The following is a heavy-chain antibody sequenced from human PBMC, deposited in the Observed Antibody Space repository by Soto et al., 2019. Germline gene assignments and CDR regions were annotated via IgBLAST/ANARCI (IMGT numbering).Heavy chain of an antibody. CDR1: GFTFSSYA. Sequence: GGSLRLSCAASGFTFSSYAMSWVRQAPGKGLEWVSAISGSGGSTYYADSEKGRFTISRDNSKNTLYRQMNSLRAEDTAVYYCAKDSGYDFWSGYYFDYWGQGTLVTVSS. J-gene: IGHJ4*02. CDR2: ISGSGGST. CDR3: AKDSGYDFWSGYYFDY. D-gene: IGHD3-3*01. V-gene: IGHV3-23*01.